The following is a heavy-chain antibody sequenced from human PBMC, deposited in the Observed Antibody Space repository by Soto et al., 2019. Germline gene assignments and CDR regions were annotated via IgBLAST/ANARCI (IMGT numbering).Heavy chain of an antibody. Sequence: ASVKVSCKASGGTFSSYTISWVRQAPGQGLEWMGRIIPILGIANYAQKFQGRVTITADKSTSTAYMELSSLRSEDTAVYYCAREGDYGGNSWFDPWGQGTLVTVSS. V-gene: IGHV1-69*04. D-gene: IGHD4-17*01. CDR1: GGTFSSYT. J-gene: IGHJ5*02. CDR2: IIPILGIA. CDR3: AREGDYGGNSWFDP.